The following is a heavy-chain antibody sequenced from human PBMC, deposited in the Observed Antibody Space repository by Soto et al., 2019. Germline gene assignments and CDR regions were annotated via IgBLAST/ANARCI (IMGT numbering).Heavy chain of an antibody. J-gene: IGHJ3*02. V-gene: IGHV1-69*02. CDR2: IIPILGIA. CDR1: GGTFSSYT. Sequence: QVQLVQSGAEVKKPGSSVKVSCKASGGTFSSYTISWVRQAPGQGLEWMGRIIPILGIANYAQKFQGRVTITADKSTSTAYMELSSLRSEDTAVYYCARHPGPPAAMERSNAFDIWGQGTMVTVSS. D-gene: IGHD2-2*01. CDR3: ARHPGPPAAMERSNAFDI.